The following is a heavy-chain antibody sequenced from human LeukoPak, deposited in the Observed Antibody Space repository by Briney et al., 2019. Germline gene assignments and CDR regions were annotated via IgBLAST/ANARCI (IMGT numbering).Heavy chain of an antibody. CDR3: ARADIVVVPAAIPTYYFDY. CDR2: IIPIFGTA. V-gene: IGHV1-69*05. D-gene: IGHD2-2*02. Sequence: SVKVSCKASGGTFSSYAISWVRQAPGQGLEWMGGIIPIFGTANYAQKFQGRVTITTDESTSTAYMELSSLRSEDTAVYYCARADIVVVPAAIPTYYFDYWGRGTLVTVSS. J-gene: IGHJ4*02. CDR1: GGTFSSYA.